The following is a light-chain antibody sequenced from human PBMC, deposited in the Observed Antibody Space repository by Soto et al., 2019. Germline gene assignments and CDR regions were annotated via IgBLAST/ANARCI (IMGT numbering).Light chain of an antibody. CDR3: QQRSDYPLT. CDR1: QGISNY. J-gene: IGKJ5*01. Sequence: DIQLTQSPSFLSASVGDTVTITCRASQGISNYLAWYQQKPGKAPKLLIHSAFTLQSGVPSRFSGSGSGTEFTLPISSLQPDDFATYYFQQRSDYPLTFGQGTRLE. V-gene: IGKV1-9*01. CDR2: SAF.